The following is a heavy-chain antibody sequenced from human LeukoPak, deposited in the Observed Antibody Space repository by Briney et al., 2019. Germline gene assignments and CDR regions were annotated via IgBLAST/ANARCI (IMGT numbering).Heavy chain of an antibody. CDR3: ARFGAAAAGSAFDI. Sequence: GGSLRLSCAASGFTFSSYSMNWVRQAPGKGLEWVSSISSSSSYIYYADSVKGRFTISRDNAKNSLYLQMNSLRAEDTAVYYCARFGAAAAGSAFDIWGQGTMVTVSS. CDR2: ISSSSSYI. V-gene: IGHV3-21*01. CDR1: GFTFSSYS. D-gene: IGHD6-13*01. J-gene: IGHJ3*02.